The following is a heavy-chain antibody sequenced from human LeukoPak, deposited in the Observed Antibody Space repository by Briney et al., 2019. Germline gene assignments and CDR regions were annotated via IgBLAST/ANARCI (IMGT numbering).Heavy chain of an antibody. J-gene: IGHJ4*02. CDR2: IYYSGST. V-gene: IGHV4-31*03. Sequence: SETLSLTCTVSGGSISSGGYYWSWIRQHPGKGLEWIGYIYYSGSTYYNPSLKSRVTISVDTSKNQFSLKLSSVTAADTAVYYCARHYDILTGYFDYWGQGTLVTVSS. D-gene: IGHD3-9*01. CDR3: ARHYDILTGYFDY. CDR1: GGSISSGGYY.